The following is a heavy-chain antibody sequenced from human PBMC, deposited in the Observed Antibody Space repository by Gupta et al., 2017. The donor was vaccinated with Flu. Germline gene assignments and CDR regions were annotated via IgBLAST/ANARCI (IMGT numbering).Heavy chain of an antibody. Sequence: NWVRQAPGKGLEWISYISSSSATTDYADSVKGRFNISRDYDKDSLYLQMDSLRVEDTAVYYCARDFNWNSLDPWGQGTLVTVSS. J-gene: IGHJ5*02. V-gene: IGHV3-48*01. D-gene: IGHD1-1*01. CDR3: ARDFNWNSLDP. CDR2: ISSSSATT.